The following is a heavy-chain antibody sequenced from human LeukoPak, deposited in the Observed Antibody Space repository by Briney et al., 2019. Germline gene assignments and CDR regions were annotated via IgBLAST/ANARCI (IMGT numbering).Heavy chain of an antibody. V-gene: IGHV3-21*01. CDR3: ARVMVGGTLFDY. CDR2: ISSSSSYI. J-gene: IGHJ4*02. D-gene: IGHD1-26*01. CDR1: GLPFRSFS. Sequence: GGPLRLSHGASGLPFRSFSMNWVREAPGKGLELVSSISSSSSYIYYADSVKGRFTISRDNAKNSLYLQMNSLRAGDTAVYYCARVMVGGTLFDYWGQGTLVTVSS.